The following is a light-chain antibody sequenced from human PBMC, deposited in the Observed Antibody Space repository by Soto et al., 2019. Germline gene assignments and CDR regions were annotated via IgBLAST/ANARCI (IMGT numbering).Light chain of an antibody. CDR3: QQYYSTPLT. V-gene: IGKV4-1*01. CDR1: QSVLYSSNNKNY. Sequence: DIVMTQSPDSLAVSLGERAAIDCKSSQSVLYSSNNKNYLAWYQQKAGQPPKLLIYWASTRESGVPDRFSGSGSGTDFTLTISSLQAEDVAVYYCQQYYSTPLTFGGGTKVDNK. J-gene: IGKJ4*01. CDR2: WAS.